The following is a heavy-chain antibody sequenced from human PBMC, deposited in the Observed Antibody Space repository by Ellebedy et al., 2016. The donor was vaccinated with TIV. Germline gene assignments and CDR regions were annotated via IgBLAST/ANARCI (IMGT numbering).Heavy chain of an antibody. CDR3: AKDSSGSIGY. J-gene: IGHJ4*02. V-gene: IGHV3-64D*06. Sequence: GESLKISCSGSGFTFSSYGMHWVRQAPGKGLEDVSGISNNGISTSYADSVKGRFTISRDNSRNTLYLQMSSLKPEDTAVYYCAKDSSGSIGYWGQGTLVTVSS. D-gene: IGHD3-10*01. CDR2: ISNNGIST. CDR1: GFTFSSYG.